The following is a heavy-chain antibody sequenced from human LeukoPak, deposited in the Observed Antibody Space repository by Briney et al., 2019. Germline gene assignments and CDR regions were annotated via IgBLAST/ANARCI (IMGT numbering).Heavy chain of an antibody. J-gene: IGHJ4*02. CDR3: ARGWGIAAAGKYYFEY. Sequence: GGSLTLSCAASGFTFSSYSMNWVRQAPGKGLEWVSSISSSSSYIYYADSVKGRFTISRDNAKTSLYLQMNSLKAKAPSVYYSARGWGIAAAGKYYFEYWGQGTLVTVSS. D-gene: IGHD6-13*01. CDR2: ISSSSSYI. V-gene: IGHV3-21*01. CDR1: GFTFSSYS.